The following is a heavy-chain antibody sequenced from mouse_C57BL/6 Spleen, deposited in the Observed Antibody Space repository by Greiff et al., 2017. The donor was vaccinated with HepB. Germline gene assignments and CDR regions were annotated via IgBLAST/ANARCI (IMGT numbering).Heavy chain of an antibody. V-gene: IGHV5-6*02. J-gene: IGHJ4*01. CDR2: ISSGGSYT. D-gene: IGHD2-2*01. Sequence: EVKLEESGGDLVKPGGSLKLSCAASGFTFSSYGMSWVRQTPDKRLEWVATISSGGSYTYYPDSVKGRFTISRDNAKNTLYLQMSSLKSEDTAMYYCARHPMVTTSLSMDYWGQGTSVTVSS. CDR3: ARHPMVTTSLSMDY. CDR1: GFTFSSYG.